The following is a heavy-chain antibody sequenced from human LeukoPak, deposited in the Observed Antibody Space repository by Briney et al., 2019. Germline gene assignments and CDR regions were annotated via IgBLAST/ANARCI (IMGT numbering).Heavy chain of an antibody. D-gene: IGHD5/OR15-5a*01. CDR2: IFHKGNT. Sequence: SETLSLTCTVSGHSISSDNFWWGWIRQPPGKGLEWLGIIFHKGNTHYSSSLKSRVSVSVDTSKNQFSLRLSAVTAEDTAVYYCARQLGLGVWALDYWGQGTLVTVSS. J-gene: IGHJ4*02. CDR1: GHSISSDNFW. CDR3: ARQLGLGVWALDY. V-gene: IGHV4-39*01.